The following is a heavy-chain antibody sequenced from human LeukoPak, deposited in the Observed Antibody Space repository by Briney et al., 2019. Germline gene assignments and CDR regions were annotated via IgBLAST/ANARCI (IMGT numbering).Heavy chain of an antibody. CDR1: GYTFTSYG. J-gene: IGHJ4*02. Sequence: EASVKVSCKASGYTFTSYGISWVRQAPGQGLEWMGWISAYNGNTNYAQKLQGRVTMTTDTSTSTAYMELRSLRSDDTAVYYCARKALGIAAAGTERDYWGQGTLVTVSS. CDR2: ISAYNGNT. D-gene: IGHD6-13*01. CDR3: ARKALGIAAAGTERDY. V-gene: IGHV1-18*01.